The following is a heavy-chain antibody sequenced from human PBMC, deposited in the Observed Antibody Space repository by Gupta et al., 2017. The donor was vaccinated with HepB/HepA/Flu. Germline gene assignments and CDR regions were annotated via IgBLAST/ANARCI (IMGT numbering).Heavy chain of an antibody. D-gene: IGHD4-17*01. CDR1: GLPFSTYP. CDR3: ATEGATDHGDAFDY. V-gene: IGHV3-30-3*01. J-gene: IGHJ4*02. Sequence: QVQLVESGGGVVQPGRSLRLSCAASGLPFSTYPMHWVRQAPGKGLEWVAFISYDGNTQFYADSVKGRFTISRDNSKDTLHFQMNSLRPEDTAVYYCATEGATDHGDAFDYLGQGTLVTVSS. CDR2: ISYDGNTQ.